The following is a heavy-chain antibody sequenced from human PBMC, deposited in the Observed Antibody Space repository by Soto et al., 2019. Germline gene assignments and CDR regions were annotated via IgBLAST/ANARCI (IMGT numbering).Heavy chain of an antibody. V-gene: IGHV3-30-3*01. D-gene: IGHD5-18*01. Sequence: QEQLVESGGGVVQPGRSLRLSCAASGFQFSAFAIHWVRQAPGKGLEWLAVISNDGSNKYYADSVKGRFTISRDNSKNTMYLQLKSLTDEDTAVYYCAIGGETVMVLGYYYGRAVWGQGTTVTVSS. J-gene: IGHJ6*02. CDR3: AIGGETVMVLGYYYGRAV. CDR1: GFQFSAFA. CDR2: ISNDGSNK.